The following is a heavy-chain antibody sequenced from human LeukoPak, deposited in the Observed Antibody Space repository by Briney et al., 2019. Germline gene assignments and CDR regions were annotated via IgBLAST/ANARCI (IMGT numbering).Heavy chain of an antibody. V-gene: IGHV1-2*02. CDR3: AGELGIARDAFDI. J-gene: IGHJ3*02. CDR1: GYTFTGYY. CDR2: INPNSGGT. Sequence: ASVKVSCKASGYTFTGYYMHWVRQAPGQGLEWMGWINPNSGGTNYAQKLQGRVTMTTDTSTSTAYMELRSLRSDDTAVYYCAGELGIARDAFDIWGQGTMVTVSS. D-gene: IGHD7-27*01.